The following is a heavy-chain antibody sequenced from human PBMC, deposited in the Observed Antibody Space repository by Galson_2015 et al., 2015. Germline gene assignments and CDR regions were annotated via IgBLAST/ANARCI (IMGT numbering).Heavy chain of an antibody. V-gene: IGHV1-69*13. CDR1: GGTFSSYA. CDR2: IIPIFGTA. J-gene: IGHJ5*02. D-gene: IGHD3-22*01. Sequence: SVKVSCKASGGTFSSYAISWVRQAPGQGLEWMGGIIPIFGTANYAQKFQGRVTITADESTSTAYMELSSLRSEDTAVYYCAREGRYYYDSSGHNWFDPWGQGTLVTVSS. CDR3: AREGRYYYDSSGHNWFDP.